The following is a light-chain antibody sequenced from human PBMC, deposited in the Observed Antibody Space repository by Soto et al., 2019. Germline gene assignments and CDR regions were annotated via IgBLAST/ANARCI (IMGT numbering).Light chain of an antibody. Sequence: DIQMTQSPSTLSLSLGDRATISCRASQSISSWLAWYQQKPGKAPKLLIYDASSLESGVPSRFSGSGSGTEFTLTISSLQPDDFATYYCQQYNSYWTFGQGTKVDIK. CDR2: DAS. V-gene: IGKV1-5*01. CDR3: QQYNSYWT. CDR1: QSISSW. J-gene: IGKJ1*01.